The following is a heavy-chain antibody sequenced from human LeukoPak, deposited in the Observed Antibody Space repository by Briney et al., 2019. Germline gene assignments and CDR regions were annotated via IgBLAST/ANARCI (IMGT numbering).Heavy chain of an antibody. CDR2: ISSSGSTI. CDR1: GFTFSDYY. Sequence: KSGGSMRLSCAASGFTFSDYYMSWIRQAPGKGLEWVSYISSSGSTIYYADSVKDRFTISRDNAKNSLYLQMNSLRAEDTAVYYCARAGTIFGVVTFDYWGQGTLVTVSS. CDR3: ARAGTIFGVVTFDY. D-gene: IGHD3-3*01. V-gene: IGHV3-11*01. J-gene: IGHJ4*02.